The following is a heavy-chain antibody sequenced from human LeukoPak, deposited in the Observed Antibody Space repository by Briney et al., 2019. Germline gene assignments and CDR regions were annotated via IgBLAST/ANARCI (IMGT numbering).Heavy chain of an antibody. J-gene: IGHJ4*02. CDR1: GYSISNGYY. D-gene: IGHD6-19*01. Sequence: PSETLSLTCSVSGYSISNGYYWGWIRQPPGKGLEWIGSIYHSGSTYYNPSLESRVSVSVDTSKSQFSLRLSSVTAADTAVYYCATSYGSNFYWGQGTLVTVSS. CDR2: IYHSGST. CDR3: ATSYGSNFY. V-gene: IGHV4-38-2*02.